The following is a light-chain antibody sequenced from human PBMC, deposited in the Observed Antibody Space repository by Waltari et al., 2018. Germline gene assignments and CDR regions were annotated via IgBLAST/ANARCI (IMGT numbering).Light chain of an antibody. CDR2: DVS. J-gene: IGKJ4*01. V-gene: IGKV3-11*01. CDR3: QQRTNWPPGLS. CDR1: QSVSNN. Sequence: EIVLTQSPATLSLSPGERATLSCRASQSVSNNLAWYQQKPGQAPRLLIYDVSSRATGIPARISARGAGTDFTLTISSLEPEDSAVYYCQQRTNWPPGLSFGGGTNVEIK.